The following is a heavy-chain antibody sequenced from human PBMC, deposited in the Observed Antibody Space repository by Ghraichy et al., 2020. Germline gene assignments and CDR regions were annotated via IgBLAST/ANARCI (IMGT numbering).Heavy chain of an antibody. Sequence: SVKVSCKASGGTFSSYAISWVRQAPGQGLEWMGRIIPILGIANYAQKFQGRVTITADKSTSTAYMELSSLRSEDTAVDYCTRGHHTAYGMDVWGQGTTVTVSS. CDR1: GGTFSSYA. CDR3: TRGHHTAYGMDV. J-gene: IGHJ6*02. CDR2: IIPILGIA. D-gene: IGHD5-18*01. V-gene: IGHV1-69*04.